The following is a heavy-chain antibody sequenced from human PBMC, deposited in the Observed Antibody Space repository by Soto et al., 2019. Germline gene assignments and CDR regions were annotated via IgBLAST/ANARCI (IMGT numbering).Heavy chain of an antibody. CDR1: GFTFSSYG. J-gene: IGHJ3*02. V-gene: IGHV3-30*18. CDR3: ANSDDYLRPFDI. Sequence: GGSLRLSCAASGFTFSSYGMHWVRQAPGKGLEWVAVISYDGSNKYYADSVKGRFAISRDNSKNTLYLQMNSLRAEDTAVYYCANSDDYLRPFDIWGQGTMVTVSS. CDR2: ISYDGSNK. D-gene: IGHD4-17*01.